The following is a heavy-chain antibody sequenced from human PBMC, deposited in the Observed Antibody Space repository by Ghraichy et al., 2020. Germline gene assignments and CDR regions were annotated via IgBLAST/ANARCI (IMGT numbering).Heavy chain of an antibody. Sequence: SKTLSLTCAVYGGSFSGYYWSWIRQPPGKGLEWIGEINHSGSTNYNPSLKSRVTISVDTSKNQFSLKLSSVTAADTAVYYCARLGSIAVAVNGGYWGQGTLVTVSS. V-gene: IGHV4-34*01. D-gene: IGHD6-19*01. CDR2: INHSGST. J-gene: IGHJ4*02. CDR3: ARLGSIAVAVNGGY. CDR1: GGSFSGYY.